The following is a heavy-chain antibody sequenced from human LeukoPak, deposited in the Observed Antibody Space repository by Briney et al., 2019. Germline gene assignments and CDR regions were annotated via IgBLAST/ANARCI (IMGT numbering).Heavy chain of an antibody. CDR2: ISAYNGNT. V-gene: IGHV1-18*04. CDR1: GYTLTSYY. J-gene: IGHJ4*02. CDR3: ARDADDYDSSGYYLC. Sequence: GASVKVSCKASGYTLTSYYMHWVRQAPGQGLEWMGWISAYNGNTNYAQKLQGRVTMTTDTSTSTAYMELRSLRSDDTAVYYCARDADDYDSSGYYLCWGQGTLVTVSS. D-gene: IGHD3-22*01.